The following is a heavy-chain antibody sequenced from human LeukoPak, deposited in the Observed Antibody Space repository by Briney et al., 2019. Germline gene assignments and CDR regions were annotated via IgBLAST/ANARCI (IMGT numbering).Heavy chain of an antibody. CDR2: ITSSGGNT. D-gene: IGHD3-16*01. J-gene: IGHJ4*02. CDR3: AKENPPRMITFGG. Sequence: GGSLRLSCAASGFTFRTFGMSWVRQAPGKGLEWVSAITSSGGNTYYADSVKGRFTISRDNSKNTLYLQMNSLRAEDTAVYYCAKENPPRMITFGGWGQGTLVTVSS. V-gene: IGHV3-23*01. CDR1: GFTFRTFG.